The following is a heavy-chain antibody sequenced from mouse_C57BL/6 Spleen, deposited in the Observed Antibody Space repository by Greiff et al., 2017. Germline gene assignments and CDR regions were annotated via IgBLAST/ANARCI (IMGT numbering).Heavy chain of an antibody. D-gene: IGHD1-1*01. Sequence: QVQLKQPGAELVRPGSSVKLSCKASGYTFTSYWMHWVKQRPIQGLEWIGNIDPSDSETHYNQKFKDKATLTVDKSSSTAYMQLSSLTSEDSAVYYCARWGGSSWFAYWGQGTLVTVSA. CDR2: IDPSDSET. CDR3: ARWGGSSWFAY. CDR1: GYTFTSYW. J-gene: IGHJ3*01. V-gene: IGHV1-52*01.